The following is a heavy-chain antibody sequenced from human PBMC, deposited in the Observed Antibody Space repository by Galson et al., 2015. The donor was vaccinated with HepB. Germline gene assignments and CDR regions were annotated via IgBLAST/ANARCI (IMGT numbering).Heavy chain of an antibody. J-gene: IGHJ6*02. Sequence: SVTVSCKASGYTFTSYYMHWVRQAPGQGLEWMGIINPSGGSTSYAQKFQGRVTMTRDTSTSTVYMELSSLRSEDTAVYYCARDQDVLMVYAIGPDYYGMDVWGQGTTVTVSS. CDR2: INPSGGST. CDR3: ARDQDVLMVYAIGPDYYGMDV. V-gene: IGHV1-46*01. CDR1: GYTFTSYY. D-gene: IGHD2-8*01.